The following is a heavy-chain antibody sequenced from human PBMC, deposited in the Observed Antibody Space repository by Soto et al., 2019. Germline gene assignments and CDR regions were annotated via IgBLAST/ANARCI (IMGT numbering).Heavy chain of an antibody. Sequence: ASVKVSCKASGYTFTSYAMHWVRQAPGQRLEWMGWINAGNGNTKYSQKFQGRVTITRDTSASTAYMELSSLRSEDTAVYYCGRAGSDSGYDPTPRRYFQHWGQGTLVTVSS. CDR3: GRAGSDSGYDPTPRRYFQH. CDR1: GYTFTSYA. V-gene: IGHV1-3*01. D-gene: IGHD5-12*01. J-gene: IGHJ1*01. CDR2: INAGNGNT.